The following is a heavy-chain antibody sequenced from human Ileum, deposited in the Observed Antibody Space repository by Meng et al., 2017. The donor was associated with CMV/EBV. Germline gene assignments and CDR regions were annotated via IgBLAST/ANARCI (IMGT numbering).Heavy chain of an antibody. CDR2: IYWDDNK. CDR1: GFSLDTYAVG. J-gene: IGHJ4*02. V-gene: IGHV2-5*02. Sequence: LTCPFSGFSLDTYAVGVGWIRQPPGKALEWLAFIYWDDNKYYHPSLQSRLTINKDTSKNHVVLTMTNMDPVDTATYYCAHGSGWLHDVWGQGTLVTVSS. CDR3: AHGSGWLHDV. D-gene: IGHD6-19*01.